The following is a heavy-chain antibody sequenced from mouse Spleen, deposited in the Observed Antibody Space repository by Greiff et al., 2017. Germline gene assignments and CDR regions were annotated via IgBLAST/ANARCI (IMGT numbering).Heavy chain of an antibody. CDR1: GFSLTSYG. D-gene: IGHD1-1*02. V-gene: IGHV2-6-1*01. Sequence: VQRVESGPGLVAPSQSLSITCTVSGFSLTSYGVHWVRQPPGKGLEWLVVIWSDGSTTYNSALKSRLSISKDNSKSQVFLKMNSLQTDDTAMYYCARHGPYGYDAMDYWGQGTSVTVSS. CDR3: ARHGPYGYDAMDY. J-gene: IGHJ4*01. CDR2: IWSDGST.